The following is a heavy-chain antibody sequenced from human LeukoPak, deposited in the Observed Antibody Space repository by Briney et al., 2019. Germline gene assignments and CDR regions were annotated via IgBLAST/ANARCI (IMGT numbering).Heavy chain of an antibody. D-gene: IGHD3-10*01. J-gene: IGHJ4*02. Sequence: SVKVSCKASGGTFTSCAFSWVRQSPGQGLQWMGRITPILGIANYAQKFQGRVTITADKSTSTVYMDLSSLRSEDTAVYYCAAGMGGIISSYWGQGTLVTVSS. CDR3: AAGMGGIISSY. CDR1: GGTFTSCA. CDR2: ITPILGIA. V-gene: IGHV1-69*04.